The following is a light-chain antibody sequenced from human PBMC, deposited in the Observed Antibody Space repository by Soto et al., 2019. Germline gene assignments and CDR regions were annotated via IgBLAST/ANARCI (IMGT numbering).Light chain of an antibody. J-gene: IGLJ7*01. V-gene: IGLV1-44*01. CDR3: AAWYDSLNGHAV. CDR1: SSNIGSNS. CDR2: NNN. Sequence: QSVLTQPPSASGTPGQRVTISCSGSSSNIGSNSVNWYQQLPGTAPKLLIYNNNQRPSGVPARFSCSKSGTSASLAISGLQSEDEDDYFCAAWYDSLNGHAVFGGGTKLTVL.